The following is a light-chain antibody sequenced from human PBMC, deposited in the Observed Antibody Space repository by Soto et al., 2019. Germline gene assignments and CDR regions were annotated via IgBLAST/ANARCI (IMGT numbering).Light chain of an antibody. Sequence: DIQMPQSPSTVSASVGDRVTITCRASQNINTWLAWYQQKPGKAPKLLILKASSLESGVPSRFSGSGSGTEFTLTISSLQPDDFATYYCQHYNSYSEAFGQGTKVDIK. J-gene: IGKJ1*01. CDR1: QNINTW. V-gene: IGKV1-5*03. CDR3: QHYNSYSEA. CDR2: KAS.